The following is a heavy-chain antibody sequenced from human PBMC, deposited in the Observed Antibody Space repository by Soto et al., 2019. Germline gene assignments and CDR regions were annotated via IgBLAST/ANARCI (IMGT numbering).Heavy chain of an antibody. D-gene: IGHD3-9*01. Sequence: SETLSLTCTVSGDSISSSSYYWGWIRQPPGKGLEWIGSIYYSGSTYYNPSLKSRVTISVDTSKNQFSLKLSSVTAADTAVYYCARHENILTGYSPAFDYWGQGTLVTVSS. CDR2: IYYSGST. V-gene: IGHV4-39*01. CDR1: GDSISSSSYY. J-gene: IGHJ4*02. CDR3: ARHENILTGYSPAFDY.